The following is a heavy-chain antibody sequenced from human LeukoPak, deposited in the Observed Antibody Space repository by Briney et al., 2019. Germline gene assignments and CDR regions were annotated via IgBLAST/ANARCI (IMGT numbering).Heavy chain of an antibody. V-gene: IGHV4-39*01. Sequence: KSSETLSLTCTVSAGSISSSSYHWCWIRQPPGNGTEWIWNRYYSGSTYYNPSLKSRVTISVDTSKNQFSLKLTSVTAADTAVYYCARRHDGEFDYWGQGTLVTVSS. CDR1: AGSISSSSYH. J-gene: IGHJ4*02. CDR2: RYYSGST. D-gene: IGHD3-10*01. CDR3: ARRHDGEFDY.